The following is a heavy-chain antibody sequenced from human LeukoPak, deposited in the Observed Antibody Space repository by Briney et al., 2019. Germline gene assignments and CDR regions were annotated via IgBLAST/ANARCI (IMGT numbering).Heavy chain of an antibody. D-gene: IGHD3-22*01. CDR2: ISSSTYI. V-gene: IGHV3-21*01. CDR3: ARDMDYYVSRGYYKSSCFFDY. CDR1: GFTFSSYS. Sequence: GGSLRLSCAVSGFTFSSYSMNWVRQAPGKGLEWVSFISSSTYIYYADSVKGRFTISRDNAKNSLYLQMNSLRAEDTAVYYCARDMDYYVSRGYYKSSCFFDYWGQGTLVTVSS. J-gene: IGHJ4*02.